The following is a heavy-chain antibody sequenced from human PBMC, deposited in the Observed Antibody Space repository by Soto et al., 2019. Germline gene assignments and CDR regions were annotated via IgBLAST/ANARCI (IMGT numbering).Heavy chain of an antibody. V-gene: IGHV4-4*02. CDR3: ALYGSGSDY. Sequence: QVQLQESGPGLVKPSGTLSLTCAVSGGSISSSNWWSWVRQPPGKGLEWIGEIYHSGSTNYNPSLXXRXTXXVDQPKPQVPLKLSSVTAADRDVHYRALYGSGSDYWGQGTLVTVSS. D-gene: IGHD3-10*01. J-gene: IGHJ4*02. CDR1: GGSISSSNW. CDR2: IYHSGST.